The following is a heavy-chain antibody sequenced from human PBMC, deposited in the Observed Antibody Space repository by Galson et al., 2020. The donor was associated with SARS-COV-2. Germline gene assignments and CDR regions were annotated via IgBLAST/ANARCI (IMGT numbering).Heavy chain of an antibody. CDR3: ARDGQTSSGWAFDY. J-gene: IGHJ4*02. V-gene: IGHV3-33*01. D-gene: IGHD6-19*01. Sequence: KGLEWVAQIFFDGSDKYYGDSVKGRFTISRDSSKNTVYLQMNNLRADDTAVYYCARDGQTSSGWAFDYWGQGTLVTVSS. CDR2: IFFDGSDK.